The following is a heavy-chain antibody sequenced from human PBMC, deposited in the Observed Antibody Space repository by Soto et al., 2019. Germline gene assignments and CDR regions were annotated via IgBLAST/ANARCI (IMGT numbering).Heavy chain of an antibody. CDR3: ARVRGRWLQYPDAFDI. V-gene: IGHV1-58*02. Sequence: SVKVSCKASGFTFTSSAMQWVRQARGQRLEWIGWIVVGSGNTNYAQKFQGRVTIARDTSASTAYMELCSLRSEDTAVYYCARVRGRWLQYPDAFDIWGQGTMVTVSS. J-gene: IGHJ3*02. D-gene: IGHD3-16*01. CDR2: IVVGSGNT. CDR1: GFTFTSSA.